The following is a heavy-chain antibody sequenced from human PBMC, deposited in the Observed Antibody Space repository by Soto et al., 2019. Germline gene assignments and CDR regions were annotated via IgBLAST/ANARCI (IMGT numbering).Heavy chain of an antibody. V-gene: IGHV1-3*01. Sequence: QVQLVQSGAEVKKPGASAKVSCKASGYTFTSYAMHWVRQAPGQRLEWMGWINAGNGNTKYSQKFQGRVTITRDTSASTAYMELSSLRSEDTAVYYCARPYGQQLALDYWGQGTLVTVSS. CDR3: ARPYGQQLALDY. CDR1: GYTFTSYA. CDR2: INAGNGNT. J-gene: IGHJ4*02. D-gene: IGHD6-13*01.